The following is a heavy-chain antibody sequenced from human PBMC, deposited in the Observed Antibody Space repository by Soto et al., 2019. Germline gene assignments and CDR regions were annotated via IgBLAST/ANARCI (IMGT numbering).Heavy chain of an antibody. CDR2: MNPNSGNT. J-gene: IGHJ6*02. CDR3: ARGKYSSGWLPNLPYYYYYGMDV. D-gene: IGHD6-19*01. Sequence: GASVKVSCEACGDSFTSYDINWVRQATGQGLEWMGWMNPNSGNTGYAQKFQGRVTKTRNTSISTAYMELSSLRSEDTAVYYCARGKYSSGWLPNLPYYYYYGMDVWGQGTTVTVSS. CDR1: GDSFTSYD. V-gene: IGHV1-8*01.